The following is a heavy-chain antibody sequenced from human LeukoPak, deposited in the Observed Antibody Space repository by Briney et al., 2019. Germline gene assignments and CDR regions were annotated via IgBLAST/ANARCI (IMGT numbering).Heavy chain of an antibody. CDR2: ISWNSGSI. CDR3: AKARSGWYARGMDV. CDR1: GFTFDDYA. D-gene: IGHD6-19*01. J-gene: IGHJ6*02. V-gene: IGHV3-9*01. Sequence: GGSLRLSCAASGFTFDDYAMHWVRQAPGKGLEWVSGISWNSGSIGYADSVKGRFTISRDNAKNSLYLQMNSLRAEDTALYYCAKARSGWYARGMDVWGQGTTVTVSS.